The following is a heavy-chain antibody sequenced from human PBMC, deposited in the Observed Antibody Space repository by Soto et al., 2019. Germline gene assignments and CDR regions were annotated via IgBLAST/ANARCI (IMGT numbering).Heavy chain of an antibody. Sequence: PGGSLRLSCAASGFTFSNAWMNWVRQAPGKGLEWVGRIKSKTDGGTTDYAAPVKGRFTISRDDSKNTLYLQMNSLKTEDTAVYYCTTIAVAAMGIHYYYYYGMDVWGQGTTVTVSS. J-gene: IGHJ6*02. CDR3: TTIAVAAMGIHYYYYYGMDV. D-gene: IGHD6-19*01. CDR1: GFTFSNAW. V-gene: IGHV3-15*07. CDR2: IKSKTDGGTT.